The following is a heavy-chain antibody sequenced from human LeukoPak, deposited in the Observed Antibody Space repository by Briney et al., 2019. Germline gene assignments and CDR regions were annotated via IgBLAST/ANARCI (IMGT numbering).Heavy chain of an antibody. Sequence: GGSLRLSCAASGFTFSSYGIHWVRQAPGKGLGRLAVISYDGGNKYYADSVKGRFTISRDNSKNTLYLQMNSLRAEDTAVYYCAFNYYTSGSYYNRYFYYGMDVWGKGTTVTVSS. V-gene: IGHV3-30*03. J-gene: IGHJ6*04. CDR2: ISYDGGNK. CDR3: AFNYYTSGSYYNRYFYYGMDV. D-gene: IGHD3-10*01. CDR1: GFTFSSYG.